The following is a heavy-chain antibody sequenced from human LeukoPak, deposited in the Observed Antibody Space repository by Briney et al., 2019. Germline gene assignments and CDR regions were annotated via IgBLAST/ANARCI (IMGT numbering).Heavy chain of an antibody. CDR3: SRENGAFSPFGY. J-gene: IGHJ4*02. Sequence: SETLSLTCGVSGGSITSTNWWSWVRPPPGQGLEWIGEISLSGLTNYNPSLKSRVTMALDKSKNHLSLNLTSVTAADTAVYYCSRENGAFSPFGYWGQGTLVTVPS. CDR2: ISLSGLT. CDR1: GGSITSTNW. D-gene: IGHD2-8*01. V-gene: IGHV4-4*02.